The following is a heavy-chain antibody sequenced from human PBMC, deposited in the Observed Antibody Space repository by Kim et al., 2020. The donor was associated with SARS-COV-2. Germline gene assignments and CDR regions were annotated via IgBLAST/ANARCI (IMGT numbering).Heavy chain of an antibody. D-gene: IGHD3-22*01. CDR1: GYSISSGYY. V-gene: IGHV4-38-2*02. Sequence: SETLSLTCTVSGYSISSGYYWGWIRQPPGKGLEWIGSIYHSGSTYYNPSLKSRVTISVDTSKNQFSLKLSSVTAADTAVYYCARGPHYYDSSGLGSGIDYWGQGTLVTVSS. CDR2: IYHSGST. J-gene: IGHJ4*02. CDR3: ARGPHYYDSSGLGSGIDY.